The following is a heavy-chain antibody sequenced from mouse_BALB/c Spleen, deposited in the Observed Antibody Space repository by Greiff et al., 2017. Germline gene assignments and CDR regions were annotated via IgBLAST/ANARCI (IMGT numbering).Heavy chain of an antibody. CDR1: GFTFSSYA. D-gene: IGHD2-4*01. J-gene: IGHJ3*01. V-gene: IGHV5-9-3*01. CDR3: AVLYYDYDGFAY. Sequence: EVHLVESGGGLVKPGGSLKLSCAASGFTFSSYAMSWVRQTPEKRLEWVATISSGGSYTYYPDSVKGRFTISRDNAKNTLYLQMSSLRSEDTAMYYCAVLYYDYDGFAYWGQGTLVTVSA. CDR2: ISSGGSYT.